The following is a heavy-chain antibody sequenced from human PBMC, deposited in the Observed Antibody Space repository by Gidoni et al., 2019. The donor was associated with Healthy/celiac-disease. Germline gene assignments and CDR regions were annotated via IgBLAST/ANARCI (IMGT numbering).Heavy chain of an antibody. CDR1: GGTFSSYA. CDR2: IIPIFGTA. CDR3: ARVIRFLEWLPNDAFDI. D-gene: IGHD3-3*01. V-gene: IGHV1-69*06. J-gene: IGHJ3*02. Sequence: QVQLVQSGAEVKKPGSSVKVSCKASGGTFSSYAISWVRQAPGQGLEWMGGIIPIFGTANYAQKFQGRVTITADKSTSTAYMELSSLRSEDTAVYYCARVIRFLEWLPNDAFDIWGQGTMVTVSS.